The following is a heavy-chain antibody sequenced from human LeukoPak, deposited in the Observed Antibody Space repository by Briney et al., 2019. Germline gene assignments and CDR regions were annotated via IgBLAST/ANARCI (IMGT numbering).Heavy chain of an antibody. CDR2: IWYDGSNK. V-gene: IGHV3-33*01. J-gene: IGHJ4*02. CDR3: ARDRYTMVRGTLDY. Sequence: GGSLRLSCAASGFTFSSCGMHWVRQAPGKGMEWVAVIWYDGSNKYYADSVKGRFTISRDNSKNTLYLQMNSLRAEDTAVYYCARDRYTMVRGTLDYWGQGTLVTVSS. CDR1: GFTFSSCG. D-gene: IGHD3-10*01.